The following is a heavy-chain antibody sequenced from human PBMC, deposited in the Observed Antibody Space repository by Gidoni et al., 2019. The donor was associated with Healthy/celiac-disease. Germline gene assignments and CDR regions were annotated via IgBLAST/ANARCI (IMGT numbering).Heavy chain of an antibody. J-gene: IGHJ3*02. Sequence: QVQLQKSGPGLLQPSETLSLTCTVTGGSISSYYWSWIRQPPGNGLEWIGYIYYSGSTNYNPSIKSRVTISVDTSKKQCSLKLSSVTYADTAVYYWARTIQPMNVHAFDIWGQGTMVTVSS. V-gene: IGHV4-59*01. D-gene: IGHD5-18*01. CDR3: ARTIQPMNVHAFDI. CDR2: IYYSGST. CDR1: GGSISSYY.